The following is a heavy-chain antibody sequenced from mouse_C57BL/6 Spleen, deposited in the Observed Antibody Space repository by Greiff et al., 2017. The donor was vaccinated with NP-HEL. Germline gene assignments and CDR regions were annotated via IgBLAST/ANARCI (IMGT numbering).Heavy chain of an antibody. V-gene: IGHV5-17*01. CDR2: ISSGSSTI. CDR1: GFTFSDYG. Sequence: EVHLVESGGGLVKPGGSLKLSCAASGFTFSDYGMHWVRQAPEKGLEWVAYISSGSSTIYYADTVKGRFTISRDNAKNTLFLQMTSLRSEDTAMYYCASRLRRYAMDYWGQGTSVTVSS. D-gene: IGHD2-4*01. J-gene: IGHJ4*01. CDR3: ASRLRRYAMDY.